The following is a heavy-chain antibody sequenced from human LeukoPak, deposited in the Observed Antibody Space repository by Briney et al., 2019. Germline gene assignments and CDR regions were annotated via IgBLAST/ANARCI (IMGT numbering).Heavy chain of an antibody. CDR2: IYPADSDC. CDR3: ARLGPYSGSYWGGYFDL. Sequence: GESLKISCKISGYNFTDYWIGWVRQMPGKGLEWMGSIYPADSDCKYSPSFEGQVTISADKSISTAYLQWSSLKASDTAMYYCARLGPYSGSYWGGYFDLWGRGTLVTVSS. D-gene: IGHD1-26*01. CDR1: GYNFTDYW. V-gene: IGHV5-51*01. J-gene: IGHJ2*01.